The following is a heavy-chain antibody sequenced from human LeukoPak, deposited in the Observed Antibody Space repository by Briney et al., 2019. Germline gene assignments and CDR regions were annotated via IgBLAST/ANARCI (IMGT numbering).Heavy chain of an antibody. D-gene: IGHD3-22*01. CDR1: GFTFSNYD. Sequence: GGSLRLSCAASGFTFSNYDMSWVRQAPGKGLEWVSGITGSSRTTNYADSVKGRVTISRDNAKNSLSLPMTSLRAEDTAVYYCARDTYYDSSGYCSYWGQGTLVTVSS. CDR2: ITGSSRTT. CDR3: ARDTYYDSSGYCSY. V-gene: IGHV3-23*01. J-gene: IGHJ4*02.